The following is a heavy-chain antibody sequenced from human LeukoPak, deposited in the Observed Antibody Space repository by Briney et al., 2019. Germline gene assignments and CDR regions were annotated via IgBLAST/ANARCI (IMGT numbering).Heavy chain of an antibody. Sequence: PSETLSLTCTVSGGSVSSGTYYWSWIRQPPGKGLEWIGEIYHSGSTNYNPSLKSRVTISVDKSKNQFSLKLSSVTAADTAVYYCARMGPQALSYWGQGTLVTVSS. J-gene: IGHJ4*02. CDR2: IYHSGST. V-gene: IGHV4-61*01. D-gene: IGHD3-16*01. CDR1: GGSVSSGTYY. CDR3: ARMGPQALSY.